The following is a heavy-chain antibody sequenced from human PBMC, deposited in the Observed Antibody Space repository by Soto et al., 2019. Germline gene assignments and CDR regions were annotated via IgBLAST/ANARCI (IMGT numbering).Heavy chain of an antibody. D-gene: IGHD3-10*01. V-gene: IGHV1-46*01. CDR1: GHTFTSYY. CDR2: INPSGGST. J-gene: IGHJ6*02. Sequence: ASVKVSCKASGHTFTSYYMHWVRQAPGQGLEWMGIINPSGGSTGYAQKFQGRVTMTRDTSTSTVYMELSSLRSEDTAVYYCATYYGSGSYYRGIYYYYGMDVWGQGTTVTVSS. CDR3: ATYYGSGSYYRGIYYYYGMDV.